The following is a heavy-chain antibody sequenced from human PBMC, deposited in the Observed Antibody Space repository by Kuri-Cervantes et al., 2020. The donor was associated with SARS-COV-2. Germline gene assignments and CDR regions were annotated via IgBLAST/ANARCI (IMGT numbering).Heavy chain of an antibody. CDR3: VKDSRVYYFDY. V-gene: IGHV3-23*01. CDR1: GFTFSSFP. J-gene: IGHJ4*02. D-gene: IGHD2/OR15-2a*01. Sequence: GESLKITCAASGFTFSSFPMSWVRQAPGKGLEWVSSISGSGANTYYADSVKGWFTISRDNSKNTLYLQMNSLRAEDTAVYYCVKDSRVYYFDYWGQGTLVTVSS. CDR2: ISGSGANT.